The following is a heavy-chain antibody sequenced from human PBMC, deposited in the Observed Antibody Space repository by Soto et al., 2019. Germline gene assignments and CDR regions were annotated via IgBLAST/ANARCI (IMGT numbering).Heavy chain of an antibody. CDR2: IAYDGSNK. J-gene: IGHJ4*02. V-gene: IGHV3-30-3*01. CDR1: GFTFSNYA. Sequence: QVQLVDSGGGVVQPGRSLRLSCAASGFTFSNYAMHWVRQAPGKGLEWVAVIAYDGSNKYYADSVKGRFTISRDNSKNTVYLQMNSLRAEDTAVYFCARDFFSTVTAVDYWGQGTLVNVSS. D-gene: IGHD4-17*01. CDR3: ARDFFSTVTAVDY.